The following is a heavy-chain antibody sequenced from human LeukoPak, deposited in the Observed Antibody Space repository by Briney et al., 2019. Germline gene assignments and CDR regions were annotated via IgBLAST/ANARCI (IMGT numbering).Heavy chain of an antibody. CDR2: ISSSGSTI. J-gene: IGHJ6*02. CDR3: ARDRTLRPRRLIQPGFAEGHYYGMDV. Sequence: GGSLRLSCAASGFTFSDYYMSWIRQAPGKGLEWVSYISSSGSTIYYADSVKGRFTISRDNAKNSLYLQMNSLRAEDTAVYYCARDRTLRPRRLIQPGFAEGHYYGMDVWGQGTTVTVS. D-gene: IGHD3-16*01. CDR1: GFTFSDYY. V-gene: IGHV3-11*01.